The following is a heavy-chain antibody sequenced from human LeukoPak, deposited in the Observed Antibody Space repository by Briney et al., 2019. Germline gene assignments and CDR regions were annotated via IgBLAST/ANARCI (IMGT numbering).Heavy chain of an antibody. CDR2: IKQDGSEK. D-gene: IGHD3-22*01. CDR3: ARPIVVIHWAFDI. J-gene: IGHJ3*02. Sequence: GGSLRLSCAASGFTFSSYWMSWVRQAPGKGLEWVANIKQDGSEKYYVDSVKGRFTISRDNAKNSLYLQMNSLRAEDTAVYYCARPIVVIHWAFDIWGQGTMVTVSS. CDR1: GFTFSSYW. V-gene: IGHV3-7*01.